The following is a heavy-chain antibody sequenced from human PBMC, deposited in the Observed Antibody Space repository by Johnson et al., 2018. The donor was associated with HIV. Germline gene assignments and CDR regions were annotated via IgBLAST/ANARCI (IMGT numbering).Heavy chain of an antibody. V-gene: IGHV3-11*04. Sequence: QVQLVESGGGLVQPGGSPRLSCGATPFTFSDYYMSWIRQAPGKGLEWVSYISSSGSTIYYADSVKGRFTISRDNAKNSLYLQMNSLRAEDTAVYYCAREEGGSRPFDIWGQVTMVTVSS. CDR1: PFTFSDYY. J-gene: IGHJ3*02. CDR3: AREEGGSRPFDI. CDR2: ISSSGSTI. D-gene: IGHD2-15*01.